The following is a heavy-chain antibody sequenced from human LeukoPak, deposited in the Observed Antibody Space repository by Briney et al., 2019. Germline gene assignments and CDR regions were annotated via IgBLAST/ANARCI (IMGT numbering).Heavy chain of an antibody. J-gene: IGHJ6*02. Sequence: PSETLSLTCAVYGGSFSGYYWSWIRQPPGKGLEWIGEINHSGSTNYNPSLKSRVTISVDTSKNQFSLKLSSVTAADTAVYYCAREEGSSWAKYYYYYYGMDVLGQGTTVTVSS. D-gene: IGHD6-13*01. CDR1: GGSFSGYY. V-gene: IGHV4-34*01. CDR3: AREEGSSWAKYYYYYYGMDV. CDR2: INHSGST.